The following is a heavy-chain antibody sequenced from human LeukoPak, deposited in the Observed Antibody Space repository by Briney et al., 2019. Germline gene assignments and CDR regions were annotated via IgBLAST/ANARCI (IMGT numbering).Heavy chain of an antibody. J-gene: IGHJ6*03. CDR3: ARDRPGKWFGELSAPPSYYYMDV. V-gene: IGHV4-4*07. Sequence: SETLSLTCTVSGGSISSYYWSWIRQPAGKGLEWIGRIYTSGSTNYNPSLKSRVTMSVDTSKNQFSLKLSSVTAADTAVYYCARDRPGKWFGELSAPPSYYYMDVWGKGTTVTISS. CDR1: GGSISSYY. D-gene: IGHD3-10*01. CDR2: IYTSGST.